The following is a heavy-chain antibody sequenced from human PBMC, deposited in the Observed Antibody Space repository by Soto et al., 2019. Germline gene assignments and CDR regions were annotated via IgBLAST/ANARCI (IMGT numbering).Heavy chain of an antibody. J-gene: IGHJ6*02. CDR1: GGTFSSYA. CDR2: IIPIFGTA. Sequence: ASVKVSCKASGGTFSSYAISWVRQAPGQGLEWMGGIIPIFGTANYAQKLQGRVTITADESTSTAYMELSSLRSEDTAVYYCASRYCSSTSCPKYRTGDYYGMDVWGQGTTVTVSS. CDR3: ASRYCSSTSCPKYRTGDYYGMDV. D-gene: IGHD2-2*01. V-gene: IGHV1-69*13.